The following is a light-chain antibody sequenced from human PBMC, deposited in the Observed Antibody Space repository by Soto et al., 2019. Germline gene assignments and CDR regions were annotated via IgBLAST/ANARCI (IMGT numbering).Light chain of an antibody. CDR2: GNN. J-gene: IGLJ1*01. CDR1: SSNIGAGYD. V-gene: IGLV1-40*01. Sequence: QSALTQAPSISGAPGQRVTISCTGSSSNIGAGYDVHWFQQFPGTAPRLLIHGNNNRPSGVPDRFSGSESGTSASLAIAGLQAGDEAIYYCQSFDSDLSAFVFGTGTKVTV. CDR3: QSFDSDLSAFV.